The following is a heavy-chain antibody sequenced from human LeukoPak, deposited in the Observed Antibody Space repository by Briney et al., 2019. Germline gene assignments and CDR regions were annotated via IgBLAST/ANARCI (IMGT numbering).Heavy chain of an antibody. CDR2: ITGNGKNT. J-gene: IGHJ4*02. CDR1: GFTFSNSA. V-gene: IGHV3-23*01. Sequence: PGGSLRLSCAASGFTFSNSAMNWVRQAPGKGLEWLSVITGNGKNTYYADSVRGRFTISRDNSKNTLYLQMNSLRAEDTAVYYCAKKEYSSSPSDYWGQGTLVTVSS. CDR3: AKKEYSSSPSDY. D-gene: IGHD6-6*01.